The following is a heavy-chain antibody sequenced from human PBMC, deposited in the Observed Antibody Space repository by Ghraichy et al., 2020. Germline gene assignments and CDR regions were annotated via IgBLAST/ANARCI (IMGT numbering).Heavy chain of an antibody. V-gene: IGHV1-8*03. CDR3: ARVYYDFWSGLNNWFDP. CDR1: GYTFTSYD. J-gene: IGHJ5*02. Sequence: ASVKVSCKASGYTFTSYDINWVRQATGQGLEWMGWMNPNSGNTGYAQTFKGRVTITRNTSISTAYMELSSLRSEDTAVYYCARVYYDFWSGLNNWFDPWGQGTLVTVSS. D-gene: IGHD3-3*01. CDR2: MNPNSGNT.